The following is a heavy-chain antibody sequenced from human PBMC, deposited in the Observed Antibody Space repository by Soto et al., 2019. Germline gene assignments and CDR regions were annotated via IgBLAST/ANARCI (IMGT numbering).Heavy chain of an antibody. CDR2: IYYSGST. V-gene: IGHV4-61*01. CDR3: AREGFSEYGSSSGLGY. CDR1: GGSVSSGSYY. J-gene: IGHJ4*02. Sequence: SETLSLTCTVSGGSVSSGSYYWSWIQQPPGKGLEWIGYIYYSGSTNYNPSLKSRVTISVDTSKTQFSLKLSSVTAADTAVYYCAREGFSEYGSSSGLGYWGQGXLVTVSS. D-gene: IGHD6-6*01.